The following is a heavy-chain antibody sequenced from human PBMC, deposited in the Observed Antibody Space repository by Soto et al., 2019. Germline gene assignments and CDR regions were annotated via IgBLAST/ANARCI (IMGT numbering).Heavy chain of an antibody. CDR2: IYYSGST. CDR1: GGSISSYY. D-gene: IGHD1-20*01. J-gene: IGHJ3*02. V-gene: IGHV4-59*08. Sequence: SETLSLTCTVSGGSISSYYWSWIRQPPGKGLEWIGYIYYSGSTNYNPSLKSRVTISVDTSKNQFSLKLSSVTAADTAVYYCVGITGYTSAFDIWGQGTMVTVSS. CDR3: VGITGYTSAFDI.